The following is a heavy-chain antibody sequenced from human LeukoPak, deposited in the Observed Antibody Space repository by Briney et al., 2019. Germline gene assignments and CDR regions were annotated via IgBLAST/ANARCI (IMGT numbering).Heavy chain of an antibody. CDR2: ISAYNGNT. V-gene: IGHV1-18*01. CDR1: GHTFSSYA. CDR3: ARDEGSSSILDY. J-gene: IGHJ4*02. Sequence: ASVKVYCKASGHTFSSYAISWVRQAPGQGLEWMGWISAYNGNTNYAQKLQGRVTMTTDTSTSTAYMELRSLRSDDTAVYYCARDEGSSSILDYWGQGTLVTVSS. D-gene: IGHD6-6*01.